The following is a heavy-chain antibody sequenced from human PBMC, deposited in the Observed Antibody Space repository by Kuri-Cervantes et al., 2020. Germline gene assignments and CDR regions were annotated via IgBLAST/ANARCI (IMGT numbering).Heavy chain of an antibody. V-gene: IGHV3-64*02. Sequence: GESLKISCAASGFTFSSYGMHWVRQAPGKGLEYVSAISSNGGSTYYADSVKGRFTISRDNSKNTLYLQMGSLRAEDMAVYYCARDHYYDSSGYYRNDAFDIWGQGTMVTISS. J-gene: IGHJ3*02. CDR2: ISSNGGST. CDR1: GFTFSSYG. CDR3: ARDHYYDSSGYYRNDAFDI. D-gene: IGHD3-22*01.